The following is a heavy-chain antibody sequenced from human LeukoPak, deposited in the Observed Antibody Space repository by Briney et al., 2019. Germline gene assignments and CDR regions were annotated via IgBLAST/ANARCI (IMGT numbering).Heavy chain of an antibody. J-gene: IGHJ4*02. V-gene: IGHV4-39*01. D-gene: IGHD6-13*01. CDR3: ARHDPPIAAAGLDY. CDR1: GGSISSSSYY. CDR2: IYYSGST. Sequence: SETLSLTCTVSGGSISSSSYYWGWIRQPPGKGLEWIGSIYYSGSTYYNPSLKSRVTISVDTSKNQFSLKLSSVTAADTAVHYCARHDPPIAAAGLDYWGQGTLVTVSS.